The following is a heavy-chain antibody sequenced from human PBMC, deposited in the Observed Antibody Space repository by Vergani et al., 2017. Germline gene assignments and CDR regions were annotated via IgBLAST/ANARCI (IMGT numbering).Heavy chain of an antibody. Sequence: EVQLLESGGGLVKPGGSLRLSCAASGFTFSSYSMNWVRQAPGKGLEWVSSISSSSSYIYYADSVKGRFTISRDNAKNSLYLQMNSLRAEDTAVYYCARDGGHYYGSGSAEGYWGQGTLVTVSS. D-gene: IGHD3-10*01. CDR3: ARDGGHYYGSGSAEGY. V-gene: IGHV3-21*01. CDR1: GFTFSSYS. CDR2: ISSSSSYI. J-gene: IGHJ4*02.